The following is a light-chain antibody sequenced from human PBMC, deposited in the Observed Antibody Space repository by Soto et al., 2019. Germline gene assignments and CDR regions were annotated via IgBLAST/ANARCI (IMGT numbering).Light chain of an antibody. CDR1: QGISSS. V-gene: IGKV1-9*01. Sequence: DIQLTQSPSFLSASVGDRVTITCRASQGISSSLAWFQQKPGKAPKVLIYAASILQGGVPSRFSGSGSGTEFTLTISSLQPEDFATYYCQQINSYPLTLGGGTKVEIK. CDR2: AAS. J-gene: IGKJ4*01. CDR3: QQINSYPLT.